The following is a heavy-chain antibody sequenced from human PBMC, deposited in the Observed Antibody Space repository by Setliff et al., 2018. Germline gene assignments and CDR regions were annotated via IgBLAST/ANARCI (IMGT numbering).Heavy chain of an antibody. J-gene: IGHJ4*02. D-gene: IGHD2-8*01. V-gene: IGHV1-18*01. Sequence: ASVKVSCKASGYTFTEFIVSWVRQAPGQGLEWLGWIGVYSGNTYTAQRFQGRVTMTTDTSTNMAYMELRGLRSDDTAVYYCLRLVRYCSTTTCQRSSGAEVWGQGTLVTVSS. CDR3: LRLVRYCSTTTCQRSSGAEV. CDR1: GYTFTEFI. CDR2: IGVYSGNT.